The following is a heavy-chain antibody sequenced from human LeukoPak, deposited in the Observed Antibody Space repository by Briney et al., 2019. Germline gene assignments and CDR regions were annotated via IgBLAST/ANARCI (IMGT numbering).Heavy chain of an antibody. CDR2: INHSGST. V-gene: IGHV4-34*01. D-gene: IGHD6-13*01. Sequence: SETLSLTCAVYGESFSGYYWSWIRQPPGKGLEWVGEINHSGSTNYNPSLKSRVTISVDTSKNQFSLKLSSVTAADTAVYYCARAGSSWYKPRNWFDSGGQGTLVTVS. J-gene: IGHJ5*01. CDR1: GESFSGYY. CDR3: ARAGSSWYKPRNWFDS.